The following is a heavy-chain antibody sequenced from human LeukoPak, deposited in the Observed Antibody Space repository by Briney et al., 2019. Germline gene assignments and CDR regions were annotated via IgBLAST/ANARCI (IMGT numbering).Heavy chain of an antibody. V-gene: IGHV4-59*11. CDR3: ARARTFTEYFDY. Sequence: SETLSLTCTVSGGSFTGPYWSWIRQTPGKGLEWIGYIYHSGSTYYNPSLKSRVTISVDRSKNQFSLKLSSVTAADTAVYYCARARTFTEYFDYWGQGTRVTVSS. D-gene: IGHD1-14*01. J-gene: IGHJ4*02. CDR2: IYHSGST. CDR1: GGSFTGPY.